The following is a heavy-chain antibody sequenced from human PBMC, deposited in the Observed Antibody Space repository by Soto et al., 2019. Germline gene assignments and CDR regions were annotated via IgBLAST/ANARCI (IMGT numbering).Heavy chain of an antibody. CDR2: IYPGDSDT. CDR3: ARTSAAGKYYDGMDV. CDR1: GYSFISYW. Sequence: LGESLKISRKGSGYSFISYWIGWVRQMPGKGLEWMGIIYPGDSDTRYSPSFQGQVTISADKSISTAYLQWSSLKASDTAMYYCARTSAAGKYYDGMDVWGQGTTVTVSS. D-gene: IGHD6-13*01. V-gene: IGHV5-51*01. J-gene: IGHJ6*02.